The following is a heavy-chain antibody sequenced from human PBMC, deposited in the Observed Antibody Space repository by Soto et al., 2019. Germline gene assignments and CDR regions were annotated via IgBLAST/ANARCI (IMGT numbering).Heavy chain of an antibody. J-gene: IGHJ6*02. CDR1: GFTFSSYA. CDR3: ARARPAGMDV. CDR2: ISYDGSNK. Sequence: PGGSLRLSCAASGFTFSSYAMHWVRQAPGKGLEWVAVISYDGSNKYYADSVKGRFTISRDNSKNTLYLQMNSLRAEDTAVYYCARARPAGMDVWGQGTTVTVSS. V-gene: IGHV3-30-3*01.